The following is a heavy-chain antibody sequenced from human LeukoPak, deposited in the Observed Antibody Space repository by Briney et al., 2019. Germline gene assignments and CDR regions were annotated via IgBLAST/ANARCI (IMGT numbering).Heavy chain of an antibody. CDR1: EFTFSSHS. CDR3: ARNFGYSGYDLDC. Sequence: PGGSLGLSCAASEFTFSSHSMNWVRQAPGKGLEWVSYISTWSTTIHYADSVKGRFSISRDNAKNSLYLQMNSLRAEDTAVYYCARNFGYSGYDLDCWGQGSLVIVSS. J-gene: IGHJ4*02. CDR2: ISTWSTTI. V-gene: IGHV3-48*01. D-gene: IGHD5-12*01.